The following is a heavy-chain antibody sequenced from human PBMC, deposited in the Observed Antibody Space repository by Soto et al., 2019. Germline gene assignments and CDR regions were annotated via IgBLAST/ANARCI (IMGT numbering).Heavy chain of an antibody. J-gene: IGHJ1*01. CDR2: IHPSGDT. CDR1: GYKFTTYF. CDR3: VRGYCTTSPCSGDFQF. Sequence: QVQLVQSGAELKKPGASVKVACKASGYKFTTYFIHWVRQAPGQGLEWMGMIHPSGDTGYAQKFRGRVTMTLDTSTTTAYVELRNLTSEETAVYFSVRGYCTTSPCSGDFQFWGQGTLVTVSS. D-gene: IGHD2-15*01. V-gene: IGHV1-46*01.